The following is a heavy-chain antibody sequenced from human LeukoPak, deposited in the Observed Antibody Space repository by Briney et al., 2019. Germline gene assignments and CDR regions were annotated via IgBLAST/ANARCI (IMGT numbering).Heavy chain of an antibody. J-gene: IGHJ4*02. CDR2: INPNSGGT. CDR1: GYTFTGYY. V-gene: IGHV1-2*02. Sequence: ASVKVSCKASGYTFTGYYMHRVRQAPGQGLEWMGWINPNSGGTNYAQKFQGRVTMTRDTSISTAYMELSRLRSDDTAVYYCARPMATTRIGDFDYWGQGTLVTVSS. D-gene: IGHD5-24*01. CDR3: ARPMATTRIGDFDY.